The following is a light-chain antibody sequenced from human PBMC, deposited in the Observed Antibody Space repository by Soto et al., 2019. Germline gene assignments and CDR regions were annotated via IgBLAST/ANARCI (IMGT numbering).Light chain of an antibody. CDR1: ETITRGY. CDR2: GAS. Sequence: EIVLTQSPGTLSLSPGERATLSCRASETITRGYLAWYQQKPGQAPRLLIYGASSRATGIPERFSGSGSGTDFSLTISSLQSEDFAVYYCQQYNNWPWTFGQGTKVDIK. CDR3: QQYNNWPWT. V-gene: IGKV3-20*01. J-gene: IGKJ1*01.